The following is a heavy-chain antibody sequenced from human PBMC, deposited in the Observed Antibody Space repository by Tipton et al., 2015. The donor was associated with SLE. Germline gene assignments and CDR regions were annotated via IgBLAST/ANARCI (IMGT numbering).Heavy chain of an antibody. CDR3: ARRNSESGAFDM. CDR2: IDANGYST. D-gene: IGHD3-10*01. J-gene: IGHJ3*02. CDR1: GFTFNNYA. V-gene: IGHV3-23*01. Sequence: GSLRLSCAASGFTFNNYAMSWVRQAPGKGLERVSAIDANGYSTNYANSVKGRFTISRDNSKNTLYLQMNSLRAEDTAVYYCARRNSESGAFDMWGQGTLVTVSS.